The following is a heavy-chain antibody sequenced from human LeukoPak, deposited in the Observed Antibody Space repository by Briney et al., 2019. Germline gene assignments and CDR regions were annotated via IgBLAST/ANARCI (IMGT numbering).Heavy chain of an antibody. V-gene: IGHV3-48*04. CDR3: ARETVLLWFGESLEGYYYYMDV. CDR1: GFTFSSYS. CDR2: ISSSSSNI. Sequence: PGGSLRLSCAGSGFTFSSYSMNWVRQAPGKGLEWVSYISSSSSNIYYADSVKGRFTISRDNAKNSLYLQMNSLRAEDTALYYCARETVLLWFGESLEGYYYYMDVWGKGTTVTVSS. D-gene: IGHD3-10*01. J-gene: IGHJ6*03.